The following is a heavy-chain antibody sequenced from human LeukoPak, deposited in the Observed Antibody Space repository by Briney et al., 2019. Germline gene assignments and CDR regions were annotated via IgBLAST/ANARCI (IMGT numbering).Heavy chain of an antibody. CDR3: ARVSTGPFYGGNSYYFDY. J-gene: IGHJ4*02. CDR1: GGSISSGGYY. D-gene: IGHD4-23*01. CDR2: IYYSGST. Sequence: SQTLSLTCTVSGGSISSGGYYWSWIRQHPGKGLEWIGYIYYSGSTYYNPSLKSRVTISVDTSKNQFSLKLSSVTAADTAVYYCARVSTGPFYGGNSYYFDYWGQGTLVTVSS. V-gene: IGHV4-31*03.